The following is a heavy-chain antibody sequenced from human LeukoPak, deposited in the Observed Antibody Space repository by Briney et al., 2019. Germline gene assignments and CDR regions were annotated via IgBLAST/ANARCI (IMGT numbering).Heavy chain of an antibody. D-gene: IGHD2-8*01. V-gene: IGHV4-39*01. CDR3: ARHRGRNGGYSFDD. J-gene: IGHJ4*02. Sequence: PSGTLSLTCSVSGASLSTTNYYWGWVRQPPGEGLGWIGCIYYTGSTYNSPSLKGRVTVSVDTSKNHFSLRLNSVTAADTAVYYCARHRGRNGGYSFDDWGQGTLVTVSS. CDR1: GASLSTTNYY. CDR2: IYYTGST.